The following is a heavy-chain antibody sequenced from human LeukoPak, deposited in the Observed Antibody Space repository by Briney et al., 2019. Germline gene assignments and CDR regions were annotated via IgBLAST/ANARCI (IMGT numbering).Heavy chain of an antibody. CDR1: GFTFSDYA. D-gene: IGHD4-11*01. CDR3: ARSVPDYTRFDY. CDR2: FKTKYNQV. V-gene: IGHV3-23*05. Sequence: GGSLRLSCVASGFTFSDYAMNWVRQAPGKGLEWVSTFKTKYNQVYYAESVRGRFTISTDSSKNTVYLQMNSLRAEDTALYYCARSVPDYTRFDYWGQGALVTVSS. J-gene: IGHJ4*02.